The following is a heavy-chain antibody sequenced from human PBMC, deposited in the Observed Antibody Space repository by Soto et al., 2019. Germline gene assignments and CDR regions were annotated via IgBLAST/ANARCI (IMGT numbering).Heavy chain of an antibody. Sequence: QVQLVQSGAGVKKPGASVKLSCKASGFTFIGHYIHWVRQAPGQGLEWVGWINPNSGGGTVYAQKFQGRVTMTADTSTSIASMDLTSLRGDETAVYYCAGSRTGALDYWGPGALVTVSS. D-gene: IGHD7-27*01. J-gene: IGHJ4*02. CDR1: GFTFIGHY. CDR3: AGSRTGALDY. CDR2: INPNSGGGT. V-gene: IGHV1-2*02.